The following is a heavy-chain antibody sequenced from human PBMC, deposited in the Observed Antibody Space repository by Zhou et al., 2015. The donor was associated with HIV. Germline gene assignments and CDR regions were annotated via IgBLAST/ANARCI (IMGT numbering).Heavy chain of an antibody. V-gene: IGHV1-8*02. CDR2: MNPNSGNT. J-gene: IGHJ4*02. D-gene: IGHD4-23*01. CDR3: ARTSTVGRVFDY. CDR1: GYTFTSYG. Sequence: QVQLVQSGAEVKKPGASVKVSCKASGYTFTSYGINWVRQATGQGLEWMGWMNPNSGNTGYAQKFQGRVTMTRNTSIGTAYMELSSLRSEDTAVYYCARTSTVGRVFDYWGQGTLVTVSS.